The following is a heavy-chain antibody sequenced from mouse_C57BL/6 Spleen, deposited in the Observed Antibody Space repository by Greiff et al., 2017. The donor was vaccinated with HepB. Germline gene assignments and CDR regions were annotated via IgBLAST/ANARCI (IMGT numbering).Heavy chain of an antibody. V-gene: IGHV1-22*01. CDR3: ARGASSGYVWFAY. J-gene: IGHJ3*01. CDR1: GYTFTDYN. CDR2: INPNNGGT. D-gene: IGHD3-2*02. Sequence: VQLQQSGPELVKPGASVKMSCKASGYTFTDYNMHWVKQSHGKSLEWIGYINPNNGGTSYNQKFKGKATLTVNKSSSTAYMELRSLTSEDSAVYYCARGASSGYVWFAYWGQGTLVTVSA.